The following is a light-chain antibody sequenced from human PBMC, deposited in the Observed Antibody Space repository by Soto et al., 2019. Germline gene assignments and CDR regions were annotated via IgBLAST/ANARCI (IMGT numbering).Light chain of an antibody. Sequence: QSVLTQPPSVSRAPGQRVSISCTGSSSNIGAGYDVHWYEHLPGTAPKLLIYQNNNRPSGVPDRFSGSKSGTSASLAITGLQAEDEADYYCQSYDSSLSAVVFGGGTKLTVL. CDR3: QSYDSSLSAVV. J-gene: IGLJ2*01. CDR1: SSNIGAGYD. CDR2: QNN. V-gene: IGLV1-40*01.